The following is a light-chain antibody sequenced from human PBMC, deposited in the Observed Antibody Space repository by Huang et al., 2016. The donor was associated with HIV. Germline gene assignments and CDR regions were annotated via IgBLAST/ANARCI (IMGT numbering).Light chain of an antibody. CDR3: QQYDKWPPFT. CDR2: GAS. Sequence: EVVMTQFPATLSVSPGERATLSCRASESVDNNLAWYQQRPGQAPRRLIYGASTRATDVAARCSGGGSGTDFTLTINNLQSEDSAVYYCQQYDKWPPFTFGQGTNVEIK. CDR1: ESVDNN. V-gene: IGKV3-15*01. J-gene: IGKJ2*01.